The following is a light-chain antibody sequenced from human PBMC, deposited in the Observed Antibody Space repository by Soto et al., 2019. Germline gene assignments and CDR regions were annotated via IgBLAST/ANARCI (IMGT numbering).Light chain of an antibody. CDR3: QTWGTGIPVV. V-gene: IGLV4-69*01. CDR1: SGHSSYA. CDR2: LNSDGSH. Sequence: QLVLIQSPSASASLGASVKLTCTLSSGHSSYAIAWHQQQPEKGPRYLMKLNSDGSHSKGDGIPDRFSGSSSGAERYLTISSLQSEDEADYYCQTWGTGIPVVFGGGTKLTVL. J-gene: IGLJ2*01.